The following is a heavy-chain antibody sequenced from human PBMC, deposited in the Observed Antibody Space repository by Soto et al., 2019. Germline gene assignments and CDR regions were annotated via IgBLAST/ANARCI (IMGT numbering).Heavy chain of an antibody. CDR2: IYCDDDK. CDR1: GFSLSTSGVG. V-gene: IGHV2-5*02. D-gene: IGHD6-13*01. CDR3: AQQAIAAAGPILYYFDY. Sequence: QITLKESGPTLVKPTQTLTLTCTFSGFSLSTSGVGVGWIRQPPGKALEWLALIYCDDDKRYSPSLKSTLTMTKDTSKNQVVLTITTMDPVDTAKYYCAQQAIAAAGPILYYFDYWGQGTLVTVSS. J-gene: IGHJ4*02.